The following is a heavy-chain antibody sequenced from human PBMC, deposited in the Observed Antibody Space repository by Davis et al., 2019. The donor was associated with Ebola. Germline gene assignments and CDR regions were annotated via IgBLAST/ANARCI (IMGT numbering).Heavy chain of an antibody. CDR2: INTNTGTP. V-gene: IGHV7-4-1*02. CDR3: AREDYDGGSRLDP. CDR1: GYRFHSYA. D-gene: IGHD3-16*01. J-gene: IGHJ5*02. Sequence: ASVKVSCKASGYRFHSYAIFWVRQAPGQGLEWMGWINTNTGTPDYAQGFTGRFVFSLDTSVSTAYMQISSLKTEDTAVYYCAREDYDGGSRLDPWGQGTLVTVSS.